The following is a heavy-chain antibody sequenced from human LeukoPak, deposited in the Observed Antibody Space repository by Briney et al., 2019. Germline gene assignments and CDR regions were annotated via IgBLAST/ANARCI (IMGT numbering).Heavy chain of an antibody. CDR3: ATRITNGGSYEAGVDY. V-gene: IGHV1-18*01. D-gene: IGHD1-26*01. CDR1: GYTFTSYG. CDR2: ISAYNGNT. J-gene: IGHJ4*02. Sequence: ASVKVSCKASGYTFTSYGISWVRQAPGQGLEWMGWISAYNGNTNYAQKLQGRVTMTTDTSTSTAYMELRSLRSDDTAVYYCATRITNGGSYEAGVDYWGQGTLVTVSS.